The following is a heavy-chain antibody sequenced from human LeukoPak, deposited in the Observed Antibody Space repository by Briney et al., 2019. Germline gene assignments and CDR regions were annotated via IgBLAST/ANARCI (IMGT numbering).Heavy chain of an antibody. Sequence: PGGSLRLSCAASGFTFNTYTMNWVRQAPGKGLEWVSSISSGSGSMFYIDSVKGRFAISRDNAKKSLYLQMNSLRVDDTAVYYCAKDESRVRGVIRDAFDFWGQGTLVTVSS. CDR2: ISSGSGSM. CDR1: GFTFNTYT. CDR3: AKDESRVRGVIRDAFDF. J-gene: IGHJ3*01. V-gene: IGHV3-21*01. D-gene: IGHD3-10*01.